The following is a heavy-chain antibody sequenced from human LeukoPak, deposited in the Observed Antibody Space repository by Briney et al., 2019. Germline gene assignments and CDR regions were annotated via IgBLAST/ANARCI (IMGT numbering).Heavy chain of an antibody. J-gene: IGHJ4*02. CDR2: IYYSGST. V-gene: IGHV4-59*01. CDR1: GGSISSYY. D-gene: IGHD3-10*01. CDR3: ARDRGGAFDY. Sequence: SETLSLTCTVSGGSISSYYWSWIRQPPGKGLEWIGYIYYSGSTNYNPSLKSRVTISVDTSKNKFSLKLSSVTAADTAVYYCARDRGGAFDYWGQGTLVTVSS.